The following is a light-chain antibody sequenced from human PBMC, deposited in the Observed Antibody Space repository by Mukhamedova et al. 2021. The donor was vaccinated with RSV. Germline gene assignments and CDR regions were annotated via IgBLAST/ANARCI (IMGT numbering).Light chain of an antibody. J-gene: IGKJ2*01. CDR2: AAS. CDR3: QQLNSYPPAYT. V-gene: IGKV1-9*01. Sequence: GKAPKLLIYAASTLQSGVPSRFSGSGSGTEFTLTISSLQPEDFATYYCQQLNSYPPAYTFGQGTKLEIK.